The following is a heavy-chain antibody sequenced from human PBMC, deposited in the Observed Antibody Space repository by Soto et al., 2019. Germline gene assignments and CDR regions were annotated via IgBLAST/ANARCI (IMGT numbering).Heavy chain of an antibody. D-gene: IGHD3-22*01. Sequence: ASVKVLRKASGYTFTGYYMHWVRQAPGQGLEWMGWINPNSGGTNYAQKFQGRVTMTRDTSISTAYMELSRLRSDDTAVYYCARESDSSGYAFDYWGQGTLVTVSS. J-gene: IGHJ4*02. CDR1: GYTFTGYY. CDR2: INPNSGGT. CDR3: ARESDSSGYAFDY. V-gene: IGHV1-2*02.